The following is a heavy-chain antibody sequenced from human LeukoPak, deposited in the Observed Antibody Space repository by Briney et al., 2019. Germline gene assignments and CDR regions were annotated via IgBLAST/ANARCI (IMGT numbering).Heavy chain of an antibody. CDR1: GFTFSNSW. V-gene: IGHV3-21*01. CDR2: ISSSSSYI. J-gene: IGHJ4*02. CDR3: ARGTMFPYYFDY. D-gene: IGHD3-10*02. Sequence: GGSLRLSCAASGFTFSNSWMTWVRQAPGKGLEWVSSISSSSSYIYYADSVKGRFTISRDNAKNSLYLQMNSLRAEDTAVYYCARGTMFPYYFDYWGQGSLVTVSS.